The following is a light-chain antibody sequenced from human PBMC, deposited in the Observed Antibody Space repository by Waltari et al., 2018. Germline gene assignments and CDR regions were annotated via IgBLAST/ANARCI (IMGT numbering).Light chain of an antibody. J-gene: IGLJ2*01. CDR2: DVT. CDR1: SRAVGGYNS. CDR3: SSYAGSNILDVI. Sequence: QSALTQPPSASGSPGQSVTISCTGTSRAVGGYNSVSWYQQHPGKAPKLMIYDVTGRPSGVPDRFSGSKSGNTASLTVSGLQAEDEADYFCSSYAGSNILDVIFGGGTKLTVL. V-gene: IGLV2-8*01.